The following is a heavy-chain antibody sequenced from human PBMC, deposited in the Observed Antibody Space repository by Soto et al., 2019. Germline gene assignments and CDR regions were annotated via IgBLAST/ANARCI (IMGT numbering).Heavy chain of an antibody. Sequence: GASVKVSCKASGYTFTGYYMHWVRQAPGQGLEWMGWINPNSGGTNYAQKFQGWVTMTRDTSISTAYMELSRLRSDDTAVYYCAREVDYCSSTSCYNTEYYYYGMDVWGQGTTVTVSS. CDR2: INPNSGGT. V-gene: IGHV1-2*04. J-gene: IGHJ6*02. D-gene: IGHD2-2*02. CDR3: AREVDYCSSTSCYNTEYYYYGMDV. CDR1: GYTFTGYY.